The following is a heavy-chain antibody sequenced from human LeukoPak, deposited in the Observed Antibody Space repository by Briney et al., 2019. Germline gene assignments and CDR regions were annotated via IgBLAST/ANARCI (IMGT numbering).Heavy chain of an antibody. V-gene: IGHV4-34*01. CDR1: GGSFSGYY. J-gene: IGHJ4*02. Sequence: SETLSLTCAVYGGSFSGYYWSWIRQPPGKGLEWIGEINHSGSTNYNPSLKSRVTISVDTSKNQFSLKLSSVTAADTAVYYCALFRIQLWLRSGSYFDCWGQGTLVTVSS. CDR2: INHSGST. CDR3: ALFRIQLWLRSGSYFDC. D-gene: IGHD5-18*01.